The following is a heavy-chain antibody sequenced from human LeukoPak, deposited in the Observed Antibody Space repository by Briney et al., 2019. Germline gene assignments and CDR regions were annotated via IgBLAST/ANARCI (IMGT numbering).Heavy chain of an antibody. D-gene: IGHD6-19*01. CDR2: IYYTGST. V-gene: IGHV4-59*12. J-gene: IGHJ4*02. CDR1: GGSISNYY. Sequence: SETLSLTCTVSGGSISNYYWNWIRQPPGKGLEWIGSIYYTGSTTYNPSPKSRVTISVDTSKNQFSLKLSSVTAADTAVYYCARDGGWYRVIDYWGQGTLVTVSS. CDR3: ARDGGWYRVIDY.